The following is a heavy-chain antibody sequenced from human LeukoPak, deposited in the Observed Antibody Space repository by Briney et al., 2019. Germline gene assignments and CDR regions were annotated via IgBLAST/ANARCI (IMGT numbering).Heavy chain of an antibody. J-gene: IGHJ4*02. CDR2: IYYSGST. CDR3: ARATYSSGLGTSDY. CDR1: GGSISSYY. Sequence: SETLSLTCTVSGGSISSYYWSWIRQPPGKGLEWIGYIYYSGSTNYNPSLQSRVTISVDTSKNQFSLKLSSVTAADTAVYYCARATYSSGLGTSDYWGQGTLVTVSS. V-gene: IGHV4-59*01. D-gene: IGHD6-19*01.